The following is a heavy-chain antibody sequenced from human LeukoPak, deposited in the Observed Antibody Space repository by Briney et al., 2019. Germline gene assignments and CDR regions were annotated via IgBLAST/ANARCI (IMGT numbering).Heavy chain of an antibody. J-gene: IGHJ3*02. CDR2: TYYGSKWYN. CDR1: GDSVSSNSAA. Sequence: SQTLSLTCAISGDSVSSNSAAWNWIRQSPSRGLEWLGGTYYGSKWYNDYAVSVKSRITINPDTSKNQFSLHLNSVTPEDTAVYYCARDRGAAAGVAFDIWGQGTMVTVSS. V-gene: IGHV6-1*01. D-gene: IGHD6-13*01. CDR3: ARDRGAAAGVAFDI.